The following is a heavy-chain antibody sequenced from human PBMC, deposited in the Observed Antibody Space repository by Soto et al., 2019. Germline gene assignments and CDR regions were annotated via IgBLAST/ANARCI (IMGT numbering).Heavy chain of an antibody. J-gene: IGHJ6*02. CDR3: ARDTIVVVVAATPYYYGMDV. CDR1: GDSASSNSAA. D-gene: IGHD2-15*01. Sequence: PSQTLSLTCAISGDSASSNSAAWNWIRQSPSRGLEWLGRTYYRSKWYNDYAVSVKSRITINPDTSKNQFSLQLNSVTPEDTAVYYCARDTIVVVVAATPYYYGMDVWGQGTTVTVSS. V-gene: IGHV6-1*01. CDR2: TYYRSKWYN.